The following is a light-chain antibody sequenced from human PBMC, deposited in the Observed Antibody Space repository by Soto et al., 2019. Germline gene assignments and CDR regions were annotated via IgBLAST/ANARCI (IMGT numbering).Light chain of an antibody. CDR3: KQYNRYFT. CDR1: QSISSW. CDR2: KAS. Sequence: DIQMTQSPSTLSESVGDRVTITCRASQSISSWLAWYQQKPGKAPKLLIYKASSLDSGVPSMFIGSGSGTEFTLTISSLQPDDFATYYCKQYNRYFTFCGGTKGEIK. V-gene: IGKV1-5*03. J-gene: IGKJ4*01.